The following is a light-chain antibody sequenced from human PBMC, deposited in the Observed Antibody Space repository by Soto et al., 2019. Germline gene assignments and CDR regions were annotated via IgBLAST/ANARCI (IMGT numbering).Light chain of an antibody. CDR2: AAS. CDR3: QQNYETPYT. J-gene: IGKJ2*01. Sequence: DLQMTQSPSSLSASVGDRVTITCRASQSISTYLNWYQHKPGKAPNVLIYAASSLQSGVPSRFSGSGSGSDFTLTINSLQPDDFATYYCQQNYETPYTFGQGTKLEIK. V-gene: IGKV1-39*01. CDR1: QSISTY.